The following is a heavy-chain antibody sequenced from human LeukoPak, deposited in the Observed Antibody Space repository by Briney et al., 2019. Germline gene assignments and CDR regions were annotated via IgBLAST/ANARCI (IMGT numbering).Heavy chain of an antibody. CDR2: ISSSSSYI. D-gene: IGHD6-6*01. Sequence: GGSLRLSCAASGFTFSSYSMNWVRQAPGKGLEWVSSISSSSSYIYYADSVKGRFTISRDDSRKTVSLQMTSLRVEDTAVYYCAKGSRIADRPTIWLDPWGQGTLVSVSS. CDR3: AKGSRIADRPTIWLDP. J-gene: IGHJ5*02. CDR1: GFTFSSYS. V-gene: IGHV3-21*04.